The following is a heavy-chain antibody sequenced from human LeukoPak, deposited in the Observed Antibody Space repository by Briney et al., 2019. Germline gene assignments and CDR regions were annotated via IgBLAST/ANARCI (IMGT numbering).Heavy chain of an antibody. CDR1: GGSFSGYY. CDR2: INHSGST. CDR3: ARGLYSSGYLN. D-gene: IGHD3-22*01. J-gene: IGHJ4*02. V-gene: IGHV4-34*01. Sequence: PSETLSLTCAVYGGSFSGYYWSWIRQPPGKGLEWIGEINHSGSTNYNPSLKSRVTISVDTSKNQFSLKLSSVTAADTAVYYCARGLYSSGYLNWGQGTLVTVSS.